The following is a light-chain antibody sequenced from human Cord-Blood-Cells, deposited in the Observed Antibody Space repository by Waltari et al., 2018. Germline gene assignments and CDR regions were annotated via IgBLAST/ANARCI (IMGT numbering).Light chain of an antibody. J-gene: IGLJ3*02. V-gene: IGLV2-11*01. CDR3: CSYAGSYTLV. CDR2: EVS. CDR1: SSDLGGYYS. Sequence: QSALTQPRSVSGSPGQSVTIARTGTSSDLGGYYSVSWYQQHPGKAPKLMIYEVSKRPSGVPDRFAGSKSGNTASRTISGLQAEDEADYYCCSYAGSYTLVFGGGTKLTVL.